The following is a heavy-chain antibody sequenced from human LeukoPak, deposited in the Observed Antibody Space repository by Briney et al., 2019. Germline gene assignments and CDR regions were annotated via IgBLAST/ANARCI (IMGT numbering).Heavy chain of an antibody. V-gene: IGHV1-8*01. CDR3: ARARQWLVFNYPRPGWFDP. CDR1: GDTFTSYD. Sequence: VASAKVSCKASGDTFTSYDINWVRRATGQGLEWMGWMNPNSGNTGYAQKFQGRVTMTRNSSISTAYMELTSLRSEDTAVYYCARARQWLVFNYPRPGWFDPWGQGTLVTVSS. D-gene: IGHD6-19*01. J-gene: IGHJ5*02. CDR2: MNPNSGNT.